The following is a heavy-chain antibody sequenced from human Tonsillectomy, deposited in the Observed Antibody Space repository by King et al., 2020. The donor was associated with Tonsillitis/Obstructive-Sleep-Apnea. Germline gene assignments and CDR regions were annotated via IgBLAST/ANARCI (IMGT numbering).Heavy chain of an antibody. CDR3: ARYSGGNSNGCLDN. J-gene: IGHJ4*02. CDR2: IWYDRSNK. D-gene: IGHD5-18*01. CDR1: GFTFSGHG. Sequence: VQLVESGGGVVQPGRSLRLSCAASGFTFSGHGMHWVRQAPGKGLEWVALIWYDRSNKYYADSVKGRFTVSRDNSKNTLYLQMNSLRAEDTAVYYCARYSGGNSNGCLDNWGQGTLVTVSS. V-gene: IGHV3-33*01.